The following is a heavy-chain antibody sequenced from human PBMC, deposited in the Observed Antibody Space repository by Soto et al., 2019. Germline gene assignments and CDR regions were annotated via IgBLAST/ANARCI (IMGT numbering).Heavy chain of an antibody. V-gene: IGHV5-10-1*01. CDR2: IDPSDSYT. CDR3: ARAEQVAGSYYYYGMDV. D-gene: IGHD6-19*01. CDR1: GYSFTSYW. Sequence: GESLKISCKGSGYSFTSYWISWVRQMPGKGLEWMGRIDPSDSYTNYSPSFQGHVTISADKSISTAYLQWSSLKASDTAMYYCARAEQVAGSYYYYGMDVWGQGTTVTV. J-gene: IGHJ6*02.